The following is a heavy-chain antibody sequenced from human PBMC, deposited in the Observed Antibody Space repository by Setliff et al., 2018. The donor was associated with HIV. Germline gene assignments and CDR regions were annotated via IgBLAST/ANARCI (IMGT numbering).Heavy chain of an antibody. V-gene: IGHV4-34*01. Sequence: PSETLSLTCAVFGESVSGYYWSWIRQPPGKGLEWIGEIKHTGSTNYNPSLKSRVTISVDTSKNQFSLKLSSVTAADTAVYYCARGDGTKYYYYYYMDVWGKGTTVTVSS. J-gene: IGHJ6*03. CDR1: GESVSGYY. D-gene: IGHD1-7*01. CDR3: ARGDGTKYYYYYYMDV. CDR2: IKHTGST.